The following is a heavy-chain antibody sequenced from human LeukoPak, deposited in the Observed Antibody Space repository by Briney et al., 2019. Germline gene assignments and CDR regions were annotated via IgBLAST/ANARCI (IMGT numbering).Heavy chain of an antibody. Sequence: SETLSLTCTVSGASISSYYWSWIRQPPGKGLEWIGYIYYSGSTRYNPSLKSRVTISVDTSKNQFSLKLSSVPAADTAVYHCARVGILRFPSNWFDPWGQGTLVTVSS. J-gene: IGHJ5*02. CDR2: IYYSGST. D-gene: IGHD3-3*01. V-gene: IGHV4-59*01. CDR3: ARVGILRFPSNWFDP. CDR1: GASISSYY.